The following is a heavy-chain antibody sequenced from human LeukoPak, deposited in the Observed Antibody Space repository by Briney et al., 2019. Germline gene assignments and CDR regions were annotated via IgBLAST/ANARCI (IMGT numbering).Heavy chain of an antibody. CDR3: ARDPGSTRGFDP. CDR2: IYYSGST. J-gene: IGHJ5*02. V-gene: IGHV4-59*01. CDR1: GGSISSYY. Sequence: SETLSLTCTVSGGSISSYYWSWIRQPPGKGLEWIGYIYYSGSTNYNPSLKSRVTISVDTSKNQFSLKLSPVTAADTAVYHCARDPGSTRGFDPWGQGTLVTVSS. D-gene: IGHD2-2*01.